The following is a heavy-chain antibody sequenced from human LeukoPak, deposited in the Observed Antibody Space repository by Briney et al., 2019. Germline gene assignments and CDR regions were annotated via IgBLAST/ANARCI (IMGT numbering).Heavy chain of an antibody. CDR1: GFTFSSYA. D-gene: IGHD2-15*01. J-gene: IGHJ4*02. CDR3: AKEEGLLRTLLHFDY. CDR2: TSGSGGST. V-gene: IGHV3-23*01. Sequence: GGSLRLSCAASGFTFSSYAMSWVRQAPGKGLEWVSATSGSGGSTYYADSVKGRFTISRDNSKNTLYLQMNSLRAEDTAVYYCAKEEGLLRTLLHFDYWGQGTLVTVSS.